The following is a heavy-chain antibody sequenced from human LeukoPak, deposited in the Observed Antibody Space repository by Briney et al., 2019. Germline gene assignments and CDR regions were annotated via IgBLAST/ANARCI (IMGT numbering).Heavy chain of an antibody. CDR2: INPSSGRT. D-gene: IGHD1-26*01. CDR1: GYIFTTYY. Sequence: ASVKVSCKPSGYIFTTYYIHWVRQAPGQGLEWMGMINPSSGRTSPAQKFQGRVTMTRDTSTSTVYMQLSSLTSEDTAVYYCARVEWEMLGGGLDYWGQGTLVTVSS. CDR3: ARVEWEMLGGGLDY. J-gene: IGHJ4*02. V-gene: IGHV1-46*01.